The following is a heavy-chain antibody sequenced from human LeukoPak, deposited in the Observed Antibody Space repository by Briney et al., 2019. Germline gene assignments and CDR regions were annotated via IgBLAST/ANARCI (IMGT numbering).Heavy chain of an antibody. CDR1: GFTFSSYA. Sequence: GSLRLSCAASGFTFSSYAMSWVRQAPGKGLEWVSAISGSGGSTYYADSVKGRFTISRDNAKNSLYLQMNSLRAEDTAIYYCARDSADNLDWGQGTLVTVSS. CDR3: ARDSADNLD. D-gene: IGHD3-9*01. J-gene: IGHJ4*02. V-gene: IGHV3-23*01. CDR2: ISGSGGST.